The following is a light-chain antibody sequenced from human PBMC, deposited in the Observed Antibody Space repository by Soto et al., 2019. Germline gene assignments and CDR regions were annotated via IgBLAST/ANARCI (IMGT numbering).Light chain of an antibody. V-gene: IGKV1-5*01. J-gene: IGKJ1*01. CDR3: QQHSSCPPA. CDR1: QSISSC. Sequence: EIHITQSPSTLSVCLGERATIACRASQSISSCLAWYQQKPGKAPKLLIYDASSLESGVPARFSGSGSGTEFTLTISSLQPDDFAAYYCQQHSSCPPAFGQGTKVDIK. CDR2: DAS.